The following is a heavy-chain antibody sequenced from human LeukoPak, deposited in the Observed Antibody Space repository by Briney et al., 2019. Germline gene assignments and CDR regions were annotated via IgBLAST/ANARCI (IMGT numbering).Heavy chain of an antibody. CDR3: AKDPSFRPGYFDY. J-gene: IGHJ4*02. CDR2: IYSGGST. V-gene: IGHV3-66*02. Sequence: GSLRLSCAASGFTVSSNYMSWVRQAPGKGLEWVSVIYSGGSTYYADSVKGRFTISRDNSKNTLYLQMNSLRAEDTAVYYCAKDPSFRPGYFDYWGQGTLVTVSS. CDR1: GFTVSSNY.